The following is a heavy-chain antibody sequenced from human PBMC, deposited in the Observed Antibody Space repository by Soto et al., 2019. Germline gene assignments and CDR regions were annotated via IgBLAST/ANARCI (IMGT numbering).Heavy chain of an antibody. CDR3: ARRARPDFYYMDV. V-gene: IGHV3-64*01. J-gene: IGHJ6*03. D-gene: IGHD6-6*01. Sequence: EVQLAESGGGLAQPGGSLRLSCAASGSTLSGYAMDWVRQAPRKGLEYVSGISSNGVGTYYANSVQGRFTISRDNSKNTVYLQMGSLRPEDMAVYYCARRARPDFYYMDVWGKGTTVTVSS. CDR1: GSTLSGYA. CDR2: ISSNGVGT.